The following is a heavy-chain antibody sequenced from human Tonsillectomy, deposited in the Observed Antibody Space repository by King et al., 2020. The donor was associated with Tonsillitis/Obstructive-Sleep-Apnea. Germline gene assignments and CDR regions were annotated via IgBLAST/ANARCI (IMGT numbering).Heavy chain of an antibody. D-gene: IGHD2-2*01. Sequence: VQLVQSGAEVKKPGASVKVSCKASGYTFTGYYMHWVRQAPGQGLEWMGWINPNSGGTNYAQKFQGWVTMTRETSISTAYMELSRLRSDDTAVYYCARALGCSSTSCYRGDYYYMDVWGKGTTVTVSS. J-gene: IGHJ6*03. CDR1: GYTFTGYY. CDR3: ARALGCSSTSCYRGDYYYMDV. CDR2: INPNSGGT. V-gene: IGHV1-2*04.